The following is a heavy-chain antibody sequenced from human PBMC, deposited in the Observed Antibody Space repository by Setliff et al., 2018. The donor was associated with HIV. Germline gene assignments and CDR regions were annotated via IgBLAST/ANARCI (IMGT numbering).Heavy chain of an antibody. D-gene: IGHD6-25*01. CDR2: IDWDADK. CDR3: AREIAAPQGFDY. Sequence: SGPTLVNPTQTLTLTCTFSGFSPSTSGMRVSWIRQPLGKALEWLARIDWDADKFYTTSLKTRLTISKDTSKNQVVLTMTNMDPVDTATYYCAREIAAPQGFDYWGQGTLVTVSS. J-gene: IGHJ4*02. CDR1: GFSPSTSGMR. V-gene: IGHV2-70*04.